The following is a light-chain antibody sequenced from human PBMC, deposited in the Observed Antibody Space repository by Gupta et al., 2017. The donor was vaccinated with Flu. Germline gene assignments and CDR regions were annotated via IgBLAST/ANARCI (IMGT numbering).Light chain of an antibody. CDR1: SSDVGGYNY. CDR3: SSYTSSSTLV. Sequence: QSALTQPASVSGSPGQSIPLSCTGTSSDVGGYNYVSWYQQHPGKAPKLMIYEVSNRPSGVSNRFSGSKSGNTASLTISGLQAEDEADYYCSSYTSSSTLVFGGGTKLTVL. J-gene: IGLJ3*02. CDR2: EVS. V-gene: IGLV2-14*01.